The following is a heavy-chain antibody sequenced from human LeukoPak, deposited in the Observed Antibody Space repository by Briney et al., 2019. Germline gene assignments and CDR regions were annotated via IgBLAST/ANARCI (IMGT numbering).Heavy chain of an antibody. D-gene: IGHD5-18*01. V-gene: IGHV3-21*01. CDR3: ARDPPAAMVQSGAFDI. CDR1: GFTFSSYG. J-gene: IGHJ3*02. Sequence: AGGSLRLSCAASGFTFSSYGMHWVRQAPGKGLEWVSFISSSSSYIYYADSVKGRFTISRDNAKNSLYLQMNSLRAEDTAVYYCARDPPAAMVQSGAFDIWGQGTMVTVSS. CDR2: ISSSSSYI.